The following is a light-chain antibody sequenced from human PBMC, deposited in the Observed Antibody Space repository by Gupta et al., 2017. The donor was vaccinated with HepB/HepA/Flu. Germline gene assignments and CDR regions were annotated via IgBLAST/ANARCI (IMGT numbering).Light chain of an antibody. Sequence: QALLTQPPPVSGAPAPTVTISCTGTRSNIGEGYDVHWYQQLPGRAPRLLMYVTRNRPSGVPDRFFGSKSGTTASLVITGLQAEDEADYYCQSYDSSRRGGVFGGGTKVTVL. CDR2: VTR. V-gene: IGLV1-40*01. CDR3: QSYDSSRRGGV. J-gene: IGLJ2*01. CDR1: RSNIGEGYD.